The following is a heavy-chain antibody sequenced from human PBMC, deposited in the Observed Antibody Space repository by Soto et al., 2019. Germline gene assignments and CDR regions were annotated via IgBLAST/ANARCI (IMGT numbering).Heavy chain of an antibody. CDR3: ARDTEDCSGGSCYTYWYFDL. Sequence: EVQLVESGGGLVQPGGSLRLSCAASGFTFSSYSMNWVRQAPGKGLEWVSYISSSSSTIYYADSVKGRFTISRDNAKNALYLQMNSPRDEDTAVYYCARDTEDCSGGSCYTYWYFDLWGRGTLVTVSS. J-gene: IGHJ2*01. CDR2: ISSSSSTI. V-gene: IGHV3-48*02. CDR1: GFTFSSYS. D-gene: IGHD2-15*01.